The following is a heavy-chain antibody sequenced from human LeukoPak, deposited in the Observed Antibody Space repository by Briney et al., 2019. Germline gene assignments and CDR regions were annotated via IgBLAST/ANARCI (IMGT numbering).Heavy chain of an antibody. J-gene: IGHJ4*02. CDR1: GFTFSSYW. V-gene: IGHV3-30*03. D-gene: IGHD6-19*01. CDR2: ISYDGSNK. CDR3: ARVGYRGAVAGTLQDY. Sequence: GGSLRLSCAASGFTFSSYWMSWVRQAPGKGLEWVAVISYDGSNKYYADSVKGRFTISRDNSKNTLYLQMNSLRAEDTAVYYCARVGYRGAVAGTLQDYWGQGTLVTVSS.